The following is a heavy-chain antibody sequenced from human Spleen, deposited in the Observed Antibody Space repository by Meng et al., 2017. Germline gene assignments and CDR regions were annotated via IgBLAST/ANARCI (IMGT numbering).Heavy chain of an antibody. V-gene: IGHV3-7*01. CDR2: IKQDGSEK. CDR1: GFSFNTYG. J-gene: IGHJ4*02. D-gene: IGHD5-18*01. Sequence: GESLKISCAASGFSFNTYGMHWVRQAPGKGLEWVANIKQDGSEKHDVDSVKGRFTISRDNAKNPLYLQMNSLRAEDTAVYYCARRLGYSYATIDYWGQGPLVTVSS. CDR3: ARRLGYSYATIDY.